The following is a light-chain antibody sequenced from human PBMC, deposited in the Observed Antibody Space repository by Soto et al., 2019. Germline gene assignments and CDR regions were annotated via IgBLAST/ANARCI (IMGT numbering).Light chain of an antibody. J-gene: IGKJ2*01. Sequence: DIQMTQSPSTLSASVGDRVTITCRASHFISTWVAWYQQKPGKAPKLLIYKASDLERGVPSRFSGSGYGTEFTLTIGSLQPDDFATYYSQQYDSYPYTFGQGTKLEIK. V-gene: IGKV1-5*03. CDR2: KAS. CDR1: HFISTW. CDR3: QQYDSYPYT.